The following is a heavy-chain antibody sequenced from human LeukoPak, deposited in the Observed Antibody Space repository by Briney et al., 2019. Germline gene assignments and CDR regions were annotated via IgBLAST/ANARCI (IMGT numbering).Heavy chain of an antibody. Sequence: GGSLRLSCAASGFTFSDYYMSWIRQAPGKGLEGVSYISSSGNTTDYADSMKGRFTISRDNAKSSLFLQMNSLRAEDTAVYYCARDQGMATITGFDHWGQGTLVTVSS. J-gene: IGHJ4*02. CDR2: ISSSGNTT. V-gene: IGHV3-11*01. D-gene: IGHD5-24*01. CDR3: ARDQGMATITGFDH. CDR1: GFTFSDYY.